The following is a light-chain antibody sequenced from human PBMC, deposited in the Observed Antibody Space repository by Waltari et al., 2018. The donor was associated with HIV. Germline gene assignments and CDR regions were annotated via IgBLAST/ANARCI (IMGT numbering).Light chain of an antibody. V-gene: IGKV1-5*03. J-gene: IGKJ1*01. Sequence: TQLTQSPPTRSASVGERATIPCRASQSISPWLAWYQQKPGKAPKLLIYKASRLETGVPPRFSGSGSGTEFTLTISSLQPDDFATYYCQQYDSDSRTFGQGTKVEIK. CDR3: QQYDSDSRT. CDR2: KAS. CDR1: QSISPW.